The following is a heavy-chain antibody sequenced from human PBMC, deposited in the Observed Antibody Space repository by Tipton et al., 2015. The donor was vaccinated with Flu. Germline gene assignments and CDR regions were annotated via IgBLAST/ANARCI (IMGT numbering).Heavy chain of an antibody. Sequence: QLVQSGAEVKKPGESLKISCKASGYSFSIYWIAWVRQMPGKGLEWMGIIYPVDSNTKYSPSFEGQVTISADKSFNTAYLQWSSLKASDTAIYYCARRAPYVNTALDLWGQGTLVTVSS. CDR2: IYPVDSNT. CDR1: GYSFSIYW. CDR3: ARRAPYVNTALDL. V-gene: IGHV5-51*03. J-gene: IGHJ4*02. D-gene: IGHD3-10*02.